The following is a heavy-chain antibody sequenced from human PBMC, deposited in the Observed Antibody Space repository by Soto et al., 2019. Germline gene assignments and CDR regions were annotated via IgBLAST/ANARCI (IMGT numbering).Heavy chain of an antibody. CDR1: GYSFTSYW. Sequence: GESLKISCKGSGYSFTSYWISWVRQMPGKGLEWMGRIDPSDSYTNYSPSFQGHVTISADKSISTAYLQMNSLRAEDTAVYYCARDYYDSSGHYPRFDYWGQGTLVTVSS. D-gene: IGHD3-22*01. CDR2: IDPSDSYT. CDR3: ARDYYDSSGHYPRFDY. J-gene: IGHJ4*02. V-gene: IGHV5-10-1*01.